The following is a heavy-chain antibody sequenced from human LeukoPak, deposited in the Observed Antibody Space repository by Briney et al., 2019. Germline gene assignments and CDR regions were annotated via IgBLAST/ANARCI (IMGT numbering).Heavy chain of an antibody. D-gene: IGHD3-22*01. V-gene: IGHV4-34*01. CDR2: INHSGST. J-gene: IGHJ4*02. Sequence: KPSETLSLTCAVYGGSFSGYYWSWIRQPPGKGLEWIGEINHSGSTNYNPSLKSRVTISVDTSKNQFSLKLSSVTAADTAVYYCARGGLIVVAPGYFDYWGQGTLVTVSS. CDR1: GGSFSGYY. CDR3: ARGGLIVVAPGYFDY.